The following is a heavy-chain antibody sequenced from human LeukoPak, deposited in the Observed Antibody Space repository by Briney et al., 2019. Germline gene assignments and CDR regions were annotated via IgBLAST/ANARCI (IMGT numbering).Heavy chain of an antibody. CDR2: ISGSGGST. CDR3: AKARNESSGYNYNY. D-gene: IGHD3-22*01. J-gene: IGHJ4*02. Sequence: GGSLRLSCAASGFTFSNSGMSWVRQAPGEGLEWVSFISGSGGSTYYADSVKGRFTISRDNSKNTLYLQMNSLRADDTAVYYCAKARNESSGYNYNYWGQGTLVTVSS. V-gene: IGHV3-23*01. CDR1: GFTFSNSG.